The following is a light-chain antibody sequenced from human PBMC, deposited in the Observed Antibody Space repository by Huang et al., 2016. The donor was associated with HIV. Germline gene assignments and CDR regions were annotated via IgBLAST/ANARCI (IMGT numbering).Light chain of an antibody. CDR3: QHYGTLFT. Sequence: EIILTQSPATLSLSPGERATLSCRASQSVSGSNLAWYQQKLGQAPRPLIYGASTRATGIPDRFSASGSETVCTLTISRLEPQDFAVYYCQHYGTLFTFGQGTEIDIK. J-gene: IGKJ2*01. V-gene: IGKV3-20*01. CDR1: QSVSGSN. CDR2: GAS.